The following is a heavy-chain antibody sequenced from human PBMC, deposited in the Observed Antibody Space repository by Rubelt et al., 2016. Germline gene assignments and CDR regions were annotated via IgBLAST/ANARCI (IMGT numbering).Heavy chain of an antibody. J-gene: IGHJ5*02. Sequence: QIQLVQSGAEVKKPGSSVKVSCKASGGTFSSYAISWVRQAPGQGLEWMGRIIPILGIANYAQKFQGRVTITADKSTSTAYMELSSLGSEDTAVYYCAREQQLVGGWFDPWGQGTLVTVSS. V-gene: IGHV1-69*04. CDR2: IIPILGIA. CDR1: GGTFSSYA. D-gene: IGHD6-13*01. CDR3: AREQQLVGGWFDP.